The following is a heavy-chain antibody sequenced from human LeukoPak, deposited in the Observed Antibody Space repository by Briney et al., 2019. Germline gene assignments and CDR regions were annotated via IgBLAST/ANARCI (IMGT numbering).Heavy chain of an antibody. CDR2: IYSGGST. D-gene: IGHD6-13*01. J-gene: IGHJ6*02. CDR1: GFTFSSYS. Sequence: PGGSLRLSCAASGFTFSSYSMNWVRQAPGKGLEWVSVIYSGGSTYYADSVKGRFTISRDNSKNTLYPQMNSLRAEDTAVYYCAKSHSSSWYHYYYYYGMDVWGQGTTVTVSS. CDR3: AKSHSSSWYHYYYYYGMDV. V-gene: IGHV3-53*01.